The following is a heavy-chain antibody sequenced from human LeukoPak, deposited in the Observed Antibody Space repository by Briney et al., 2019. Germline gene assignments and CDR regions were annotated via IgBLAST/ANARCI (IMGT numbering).Heavy chain of an antibody. J-gene: IGHJ5*02. Sequence: GASVKVSCKASGGTFSSYAISWVRQAPGQGLEWMGGIIPIFGTANYAQKFQGRVTITADESTSTAYMELSSLRSEDTAVYYCATVASRFGVVIRWFDPWGQGTLVTVSS. CDR3: ATVASRFGVVIRWFDP. D-gene: IGHD3-3*01. CDR2: IIPIFGTA. CDR1: GGTFSSYA. V-gene: IGHV1-69*13.